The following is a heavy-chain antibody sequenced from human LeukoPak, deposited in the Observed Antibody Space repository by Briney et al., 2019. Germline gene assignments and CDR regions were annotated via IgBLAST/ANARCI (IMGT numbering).Heavy chain of an antibody. CDR1: GRSIIGYH. Sequence: SETLSLTCGLFGRSIIGYHWNWIRQSPGKGLEWIGEINHSGSANYNPSCKSRVTISLDTSKNQFSLELRSVTAADTAVYYCARDPTTVVSVPYYFDDWGQGTLVTVSS. J-gene: IGHJ4*02. CDR3: ARDPTTVVSVPYYFDD. V-gene: IGHV4-34*01. CDR2: INHSGSA. D-gene: IGHD4-11*01.